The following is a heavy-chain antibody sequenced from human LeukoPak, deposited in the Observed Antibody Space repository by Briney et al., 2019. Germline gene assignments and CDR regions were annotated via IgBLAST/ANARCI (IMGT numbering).Heavy chain of an antibody. Sequence: GGSLRLSCAAPGFSLSSHAMCWVRQAPGKGLEWVSSIDISGGSTYYAGSVQGRFTISRDNSKNTLYLQMNSLRAEDTALYYCANEVRPNDYWGQGTLVTVSS. CDR2: IDISGGST. CDR1: GFSLSSHA. D-gene: IGHD1-1*01. CDR3: ANEVRPNDY. V-gene: IGHV3-23*01. J-gene: IGHJ4*02.